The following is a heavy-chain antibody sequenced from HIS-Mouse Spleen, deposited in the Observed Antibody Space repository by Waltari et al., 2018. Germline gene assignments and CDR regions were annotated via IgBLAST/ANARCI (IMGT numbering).Heavy chain of an antibody. CDR2: IWYEGRNK. D-gene: IGHD3-16*01. CDR1: GFTFSSYG. V-gene: IGHV3-33*03. Sequence: QVQLVESGGGVVQPGRSLRLSCAASGFTFSSYGMHWVRQAPGKGLEWVEVIWYEGRNKYNADSVTGRFTISREKSKNTLYLQMNSLRAEDTAVYYCAKDLGAAPGYFDYWGQGTLVTVSS. CDR3: AKDLGAAPGYFDY. J-gene: IGHJ4*02.